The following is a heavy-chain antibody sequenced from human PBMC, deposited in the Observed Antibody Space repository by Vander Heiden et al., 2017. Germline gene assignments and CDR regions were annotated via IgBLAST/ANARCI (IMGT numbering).Heavy chain of an antibody. CDR1: GFTFSTYA. CDR3: AGQNSGSYNY. J-gene: IGHJ4*02. CDR2: ISGSGGST. V-gene: IGHV3-23*01. D-gene: IGHD1-26*01. Sequence: EVQLLDSGGGLVQPGGSLRLSCAACGFTFSTYAMSWVRQAPGKGLEWVSAISGSGGSTYYADSVKGRFTISRDNSKNTLYLQMNSLRADDTAVYYCAGQNSGSYNYWGQGTLVTVSS.